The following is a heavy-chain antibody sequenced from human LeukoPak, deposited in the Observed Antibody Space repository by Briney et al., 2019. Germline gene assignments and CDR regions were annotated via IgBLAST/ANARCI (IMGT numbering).Heavy chain of an antibody. V-gene: IGHV4-4*07. CDR2: IYTSGST. CDR1: GRSFSGYY. J-gene: IGHJ3*02. D-gene: IGHD6-13*01. Sequence: SETLSLTCAVYGRSFSGYYWSWIRQPPGKGLEWIGRIYTSGSTNYNPSLKSRVTMSVDTSKNQFSLKLSSVTAADTAVYYCAREDDTIADNTFDIWGQGTVVTVSS. CDR3: AREDDTIADNTFDI.